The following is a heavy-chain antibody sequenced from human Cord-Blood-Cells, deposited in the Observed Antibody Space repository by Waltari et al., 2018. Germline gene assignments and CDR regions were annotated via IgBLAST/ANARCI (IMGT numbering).Heavy chain of an antibody. V-gene: IGHV4-39*07. CDR2: IYYSGST. CDR1: GGSISSSSYY. CDR3: ARRVGSGSYYNLIFDY. D-gene: IGHD3-10*01. J-gene: IGHJ4*02. Sequence: QLQLQESGPGLVKPSETLSLTCTVSGGSISSSSYYWGWIRQPPGKGLEWIGSIYYSGSTYYNPSLKGRVTISVDTSKNQFSLKLSSVTAADTAVYYCARRVGSGSYYNLIFDYWGQGTLVTVSS.